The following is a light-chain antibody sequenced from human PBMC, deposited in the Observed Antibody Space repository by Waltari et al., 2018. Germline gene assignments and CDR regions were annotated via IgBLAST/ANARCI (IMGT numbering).Light chain of an antibody. J-gene: IGLJ1*01. CDR1: TSDVGIYDF. CDR3: CSYAGLGTYV. CDR2: EVI. V-gene: IGLV2-23*02. Sequence: QSALTQPASLSGTPGQSITIPCTGPTSDVGIYDFVSWYQQHPGKAPKLLICEVIKRPSGVSSRFSGSKSGNTASLTISGLQAEDEADYYCCSYAGLGTYVFGSGTKVTVL.